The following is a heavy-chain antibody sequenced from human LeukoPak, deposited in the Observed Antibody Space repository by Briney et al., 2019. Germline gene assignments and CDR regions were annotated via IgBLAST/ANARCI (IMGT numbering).Heavy chain of an antibody. CDR2: IYYSGRT. Sequence: PSETLSLTCAVYGGSLSGYYWSWIRQPPGKGLEWIGYIYYSGRTYYNPSLKSRVTISLDRSKNQFSLKVSSVTAADTAVYFCARGYGDNSGAFDIWGQGTLVTVSS. CDR1: GGSLSGYY. D-gene: IGHD4-23*01. CDR3: ARGYGDNSGAFDI. J-gene: IGHJ3*02. V-gene: IGHV4-34*01.